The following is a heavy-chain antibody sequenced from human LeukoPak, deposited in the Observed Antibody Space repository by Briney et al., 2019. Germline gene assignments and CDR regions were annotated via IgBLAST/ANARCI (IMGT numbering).Heavy chain of an antibody. J-gene: IGHJ1*01. V-gene: IGHV3-53*01. Sequence: GGSLRLSCAASGFAVSSNHMNWVRQAPGKGLEWVSVIFNGGSTYYADSVKGGFTISRDNSKNTLYLQMNSLRAEDTAVYYCATSIVGLTYDEHFQHWGQGTLVTVSS. CDR2: IFNGGST. D-gene: IGHD1-26*01. CDR3: ATSIVGLTYDEHFQH. CDR1: GFAVSSNH.